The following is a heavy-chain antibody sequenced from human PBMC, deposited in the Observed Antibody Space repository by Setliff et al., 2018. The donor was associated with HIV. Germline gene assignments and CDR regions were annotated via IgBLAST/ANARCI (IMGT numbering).Heavy chain of an antibody. Sequence: ASVKVSCKTSGYMSIAYGMSWVRRAPGQGLEWMGWIGPYNGRTEYAQEFQGRVSLTIDTSASTAYMELRSLRSDDTAVYYCARDDGXXXYAAGFDVWGQGTMVTVS. CDR1: GYMSIAYG. D-gene: IGHD3-16*01. CDR2: IGPYNGRT. CDR3: ARDDGXXXYAAGFDV. J-gene: IGHJ3*01. V-gene: IGHV1-18*01.